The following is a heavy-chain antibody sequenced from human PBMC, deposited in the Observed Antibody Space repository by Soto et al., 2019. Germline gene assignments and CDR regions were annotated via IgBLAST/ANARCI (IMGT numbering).Heavy chain of an antibody. Sequence: QVQLVESGGGLVKPGGSLRLSCAASGFTFSDYYMSWIRQAPGKGLEWDSYISSSSRYTNYADSVKGRFTISRDNAKNSLYLQMNSLRAEDTAVYYCARGGGSTVSLYFDYWGQGTLVTVSS. CDR3: ARGGGSTVSLYFDY. J-gene: IGHJ4*02. CDR2: ISSSSRYT. D-gene: IGHD3-16*01. CDR1: GFTFSDYY. V-gene: IGHV3-11*06.